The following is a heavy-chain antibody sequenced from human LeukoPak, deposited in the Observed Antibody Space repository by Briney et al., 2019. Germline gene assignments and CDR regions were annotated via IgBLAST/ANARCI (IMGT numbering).Heavy chain of an antibody. J-gene: IGHJ4*02. D-gene: IGHD1-14*01. CDR2: INWNGGST. CDR1: GFTFDDYG. Sequence: GGSLRLSCAASGFTFDDYGMSWVRQAPGKGLEWVSGINWNGGSTYYADSVKGRFTISRDNSKNTLYLQMNSLRAEDAAVYYCAKPAKTDYADYWGQGTLVTVSS. V-gene: IGHV3-23*01. CDR3: AKPAKTDYADY.